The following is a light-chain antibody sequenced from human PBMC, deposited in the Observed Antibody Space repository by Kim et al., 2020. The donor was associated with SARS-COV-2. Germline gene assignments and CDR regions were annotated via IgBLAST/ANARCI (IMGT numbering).Light chain of an antibody. CDR2: DVS. J-gene: IGLJ3*02. CDR3: CSYAGNFAFV. V-gene: IGLV2-11*03. Sequence: GQSVTTSCTGTSSDVGAYNHVYWYQQHPGKAPKFMIYDVSRRPSGVPDRFSGSKSGNTASLTISGLQAEDEADYYCCSYAGNFAFVFGGGTKVTIL. CDR1: SSDVGAYNH.